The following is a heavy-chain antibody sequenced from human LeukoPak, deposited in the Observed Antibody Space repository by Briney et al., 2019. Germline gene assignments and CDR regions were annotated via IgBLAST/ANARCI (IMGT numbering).Heavy chain of an antibody. J-gene: IGHJ6*03. Sequence: GGSLRLSRAASTLTFSDYSLNWVRQAPGKGLEWVSSISSSSRHIYYGDSVKGRFTISRDNAKNLLHLQMNSLRAEDTAVYYCASSHIPTGQGWLFYYYMDVWGKGTTVTVSS. D-gene: IGHD1-1*01. CDR1: TLTFSDYS. V-gene: IGHV3-21*01. CDR3: ASSHIPTGQGWLFYYYMDV. CDR2: ISSSSRHI.